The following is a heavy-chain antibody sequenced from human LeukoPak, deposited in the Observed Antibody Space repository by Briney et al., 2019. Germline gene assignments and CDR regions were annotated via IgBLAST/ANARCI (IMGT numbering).Heavy chain of an antibody. CDR2: ISSSSSTI. CDR3: ARAVMGGYLD. V-gene: IGHV3-48*01. Sequence: QPGGSLRLSCAASGFTFSSYSMNWVRQAPGKGLEWVSYISSSSSTIYYAGSVKGRFTISRDNAKNSLYLQMNSLRAEDTAVYYCARAVMGGYLDWGQGTLVTVSS. CDR1: GFTFSSYS. J-gene: IGHJ4*02. D-gene: IGHD3-22*01.